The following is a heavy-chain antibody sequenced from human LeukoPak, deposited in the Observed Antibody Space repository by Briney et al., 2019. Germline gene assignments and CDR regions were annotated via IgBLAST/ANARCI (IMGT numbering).Heavy chain of an antibody. V-gene: IGHV4-59*08. CDR1: GGSSFSYY. D-gene: IGHD3-10*01. Sequence: PSETLSLTCTVSGGSSFSYYWSWIRQPPGKGLEWIGYMYYTGSTSYNPSLKSRVTISVDMSRNQFYLNLTSVTAADTAVYYCARLRTPQSELDIWGQGTVVTVSS. CDR3: ARLRTPQSELDI. J-gene: IGHJ3*02. CDR2: MYYTGST.